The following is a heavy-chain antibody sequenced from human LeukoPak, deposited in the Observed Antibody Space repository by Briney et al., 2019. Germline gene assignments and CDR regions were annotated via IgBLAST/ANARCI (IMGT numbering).Heavy chain of an antibody. CDR2: ISGSGGST. D-gene: IGHD2-2*01. CDR1: GFTFSSYS. CDR3: AKDPRAGYCSSTSCYAQNYYYYGMDV. J-gene: IGHJ6*02. Sequence: GGSLRLSCAASGFTFSSYSMNWVRQAPGKGLEWVSAISGSGGSTYYADSVKGRFAISRDNSKNTLYLQMNSLRAEDTAVYYRAKDPRAGYCSSTSCYAQNYYYYGMDVWGQGTTVTVSS. V-gene: IGHV3-23*01.